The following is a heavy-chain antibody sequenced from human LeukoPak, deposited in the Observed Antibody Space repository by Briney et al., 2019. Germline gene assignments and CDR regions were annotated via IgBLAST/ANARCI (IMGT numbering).Heavy chain of an antibody. V-gene: IGHV3-30*02. CDR1: GFTFCTYG. CDR2: IRYDGINK. CDR3: AAPGVPAATYYFDY. D-gene: IGHD2-2*01. J-gene: IGHJ4*02. Sequence: GGALRLSCAASGFTFCTYGMHWVGQAPGKGLEWVAFIRYDGINKYYADSVKGRFTISRDNSKNTVYLQMNSPRAQDTAVYYCAAPGVPAATYYFDYWGQGTLVTVSS.